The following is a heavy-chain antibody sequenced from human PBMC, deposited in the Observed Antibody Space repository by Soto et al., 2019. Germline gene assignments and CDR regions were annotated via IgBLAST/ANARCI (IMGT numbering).Heavy chain of an antibody. CDR2: INYSGST. CDR3: ARRAVVAVTGSLDNWLDP. CDR1: GGSISSGDYD. Sequence: SETLSLTCTVFGGSISSGDYDWSWIRQPPGKGLEWIGHINYSGSTYYNPSLKSRVTMSVDTSKNQFSLKVTSVTAADTAVYYCARRAVVAVTGSLDNWLDPWGQGILVTVSS. D-gene: IGHD2-21*01. V-gene: IGHV4-30-4*02. J-gene: IGHJ5*02.